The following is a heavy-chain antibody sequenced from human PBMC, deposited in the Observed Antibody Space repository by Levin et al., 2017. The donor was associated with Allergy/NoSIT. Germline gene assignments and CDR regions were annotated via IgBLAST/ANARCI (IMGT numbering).Heavy chain of an antibody. CDR3: AKNKIRGGSWVGPFFDYYYGMDV. CDR2: ISYDGSNK. J-gene: IGHJ6*02. Sequence: PGGSLRLSCAASGFTFSSYGMHWVRQAPGKGLEWVAVISYDGSNKYYADSVKGRFTISRDNSKNTLYLQMNSLRAEDTAVYYCAKNKIRGGSWVGPFFDYYYGMDVWGQGTTVTVSS. D-gene: IGHD1-26*01. V-gene: IGHV3-30*18. CDR1: GFTFSSYG.